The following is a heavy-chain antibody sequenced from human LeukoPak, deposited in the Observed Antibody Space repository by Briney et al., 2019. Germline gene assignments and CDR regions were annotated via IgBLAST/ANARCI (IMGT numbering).Heavy chain of an antibody. CDR2: ISSSSSYI. J-gene: IGHJ4*02. CDR1: GFTFSSYS. V-gene: IGHV3-21*01. CDR3: ARSTESGSSFDY. D-gene: IGHD2-2*01. Sequence: PGGSLRLPCAASGFTFSSYSMNWVRQAPGKGLEWVSSISSSSSYIYYADSVKGRFTISRDNAKNSLYLQMNSLRAEDTAVYYCARSTESGSSFDYWGQGTLVTVSS.